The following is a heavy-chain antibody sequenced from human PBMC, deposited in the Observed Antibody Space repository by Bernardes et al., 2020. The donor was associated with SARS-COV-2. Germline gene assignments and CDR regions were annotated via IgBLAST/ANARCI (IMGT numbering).Heavy chain of an antibody. Sequence: ETLSLTCAVYGGSFSGYYWSWIRQPPGKGLEWIGEINHSGSTNYNPSLKSRVTISVDTSKNQFSLKLSSVTAADTAVYYCATSPGYDFWSGYIPGYYYYGMDVWGQGTTVTVSS. J-gene: IGHJ6*02. CDR3: ATSPGYDFWSGYIPGYYYYGMDV. V-gene: IGHV4-34*01. D-gene: IGHD3-3*01. CDR2: INHSGST. CDR1: GGSFSGYY.